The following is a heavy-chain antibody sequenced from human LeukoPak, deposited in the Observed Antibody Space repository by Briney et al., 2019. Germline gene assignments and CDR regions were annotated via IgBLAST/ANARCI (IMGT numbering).Heavy chain of an antibody. CDR3: AAQVIASAAPSND. CDR2: IYDSGST. CDR1: GGSISSYY. D-gene: IGHD6-13*01. J-gene: IGHJ4*02. V-gene: IGHV4-59*08. Sequence: SETLSLTCTVSGGSISSYYWSWIRHPPGKGLEWIGYIYDSGSTNYNPSLKSRVTISVDTSKNQFSLKLSSVTAADTAVYFCAAQVIASAAPSNDWGQGALVTVSS.